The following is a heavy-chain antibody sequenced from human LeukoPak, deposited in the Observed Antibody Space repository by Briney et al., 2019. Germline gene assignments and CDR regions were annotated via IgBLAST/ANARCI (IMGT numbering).Heavy chain of an antibody. CDR3: AGTAAAYYFVY. J-gene: IGHJ4*02. V-gene: IGHV3-30*02. D-gene: IGHD2-2*01. CDR2: MQYDGSEE. CDR1: GFSFSTHG. Sequence: GGSLRLSCAASGFSFSTHGMHWVRQAPGKGLEWVTFMQYDGSEEYYADSVKGRFTISRDNSKNTLYLQMDSLRGEDTAVYYCAGTAAAYYFVYRGQGTLVTVSS.